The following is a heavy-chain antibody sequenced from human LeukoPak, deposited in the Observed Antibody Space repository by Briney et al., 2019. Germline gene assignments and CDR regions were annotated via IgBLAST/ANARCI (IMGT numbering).Heavy chain of an antibody. CDR1: GGSISSGDYY. Sequence: PSETLSLTCTVSGGSISSGDYYWSWIRQPPGKGLEWIGYIYYSGSTYYNPSLKSRVTISVDTSKNQFSLKLSSVTAADTAVYYCAREGVVVPAAIEFGFDPWGQGTLVTVSS. CDR3: AREGVVVPAAIEFGFDP. D-gene: IGHD2-2*01. CDR2: IYYSGST. J-gene: IGHJ5*02. V-gene: IGHV4-30-4*01.